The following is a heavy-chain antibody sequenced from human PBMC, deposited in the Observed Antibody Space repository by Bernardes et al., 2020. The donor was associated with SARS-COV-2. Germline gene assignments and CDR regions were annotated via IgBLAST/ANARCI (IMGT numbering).Heavy chain of an antibody. CDR3: AKNAGLLIDGSNYFDY. CDR2: IGGGGKNK. Sequence: GGSLRLSCAASGFTFSSYAMSWVRQAPGKGLEWVSSIGGGGKNKHYADSVKGRFTISRDNAENTLYLQMNSLRAEDTAVYFCAKNAGLLIDGSNYFDYWGQGTLVTVSS. D-gene: IGHD1-26*01. J-gene: IGHJ4*02. CDR1: GFTFSSYA. V-gene: IGHV3-23*01.